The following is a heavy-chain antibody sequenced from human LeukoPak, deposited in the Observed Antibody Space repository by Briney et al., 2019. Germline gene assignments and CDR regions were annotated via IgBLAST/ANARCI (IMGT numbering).Heavy chain of an antibody. J-gene: IGHJ4*02. CDR1: GFTFSSYE. D-gene: IGHD3-16*02. CDR2: ISSSGSTI. CDR3: ARPITFGGVIVSSSY. Sequence: GGSLRLSRAASGFTFSSYEMNWVRQAPGKGLEWVSYISSSGSTIYYADSVKGRFTISRDNAKNSLYLQMNSLRAEDTAVYYCARPITFGGVIVSSSYWGQGTLVTVSS. V-gene: IGHV3-48*03.